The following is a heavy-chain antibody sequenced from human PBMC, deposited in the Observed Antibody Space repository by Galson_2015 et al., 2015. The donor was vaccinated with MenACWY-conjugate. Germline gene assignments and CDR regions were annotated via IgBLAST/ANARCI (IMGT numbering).Heavy chain of an antibody. V-gene: IGHV1-2*02. Sequence: SVKVSCKASGYTFTGFYVHWVRQAPGQGLEWMGWINPNSGDTNYAQKFQGRFTTTRGTSISTAYMDLRRLKSDDTALYYCVAARGNMYSPRCALDIWGQGTLVTVTS. CDR3: VAARGNMYSPRCALDI. J-gene: IGHJ4*02. CDR2: INPNSGDT. D-gene: IGHD1-26*01. CDR1: GYTFTGFY.